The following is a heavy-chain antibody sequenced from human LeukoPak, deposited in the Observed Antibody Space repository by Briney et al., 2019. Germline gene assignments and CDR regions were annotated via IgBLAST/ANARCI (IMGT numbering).Heavy chain of an antibody. CDR3: ARAGLDYGDYYYYYGMDV. D-gene: IGHD4-17*01. CDR2: INQDGSEK. V-gene: IGHV3-7*01. Sequence: GGSLRLSCAASRFTLSRYWMSWVRQAPGKGLECVANINQDGSEKYYVDSVKGRFTISRDNAKNSLYLQMNSLRAEDTAVYYCARAGLDYGDYYYYYGMDVWGQGTTVTVSS. CDR1: RFTLSRYW. J-gene: IGHJ6*02.